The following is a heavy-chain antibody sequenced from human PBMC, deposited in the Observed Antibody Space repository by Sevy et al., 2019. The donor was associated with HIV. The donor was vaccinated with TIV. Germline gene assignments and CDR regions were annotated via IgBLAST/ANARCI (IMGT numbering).Heavy chain of an antibody. Sequence: GGSLRLSCAASGFTVGSNYMSWVRQAPGKGLEWVSIIYSGVTTSYADSVKGRFTISRDNSKNTLYLQMNSLRAEDTAVYYCARVFSSYYFDYWGQGTLVTVSS. J-gene: IGHJ4*02. CDR2: IYSGVTT. CDR1: GFTVGSNY. V-gene: IGHV3-66*01. CDR3: ARVFSSYYFDY.